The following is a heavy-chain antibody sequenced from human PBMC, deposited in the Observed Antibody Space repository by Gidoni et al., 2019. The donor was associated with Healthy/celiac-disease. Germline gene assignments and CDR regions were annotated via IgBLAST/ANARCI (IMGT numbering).Heavy chain of an antibody. CDR2: ISAYNGNT. V-gene: IGHV1-18*01. CDR1: GYTFTSYG. J-gene: IGHJ4*02. Sequence: QVQLVQSGAEVKKPGASVKVSCKASGYTFTSYGISWVRQAPGQGLEWMGWISAYNGNTNYAQKLQGRVTMTTDTSTSTAYMELRSLRSDDTAVYYCARDGPHSSSWSPGVHYFDYWGQGTLVTVSS. D-gene: IGHD6-13*01. CDR3: ARDGPHSSSWSPGVHYFDY.